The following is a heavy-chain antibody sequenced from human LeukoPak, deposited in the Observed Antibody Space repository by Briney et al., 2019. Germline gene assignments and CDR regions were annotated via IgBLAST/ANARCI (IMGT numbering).Heavy chain of an antibody. D-gene: IGHD3-16*01. V-gene: IGHV4-34*01. CDR3: ARGKTTFGGAHKQLYYFDY. Sequence: ASETLSLTCAVYGGSFSGYYWSWIRQPPGKGLEWIGEINHSGSTNYNPSLKSRVTISVDTSKNQFSLKLSSVTAADTAVYYCARGKTTFGGAHKQLYYFDYWGQGTLVTVSS. CDR2: INHSGST. J-gene: IGHJ4*02. CDR1: GGSFSGYY.